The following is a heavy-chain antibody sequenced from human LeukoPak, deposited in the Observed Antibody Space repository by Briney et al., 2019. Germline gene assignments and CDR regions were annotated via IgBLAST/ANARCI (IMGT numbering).Heavy chain of an antibody. Sequence: GGALRLPCAASGFTFDDYAMHWGRQAPGRGVEWGSGISWNRGRIVYADSVKGGYTISRHHPKHSLYLQMNSLRAEDTALYYCAKCDNYDILTGHFDYWGQGTLVTVSS. CDR2: ISWNRGRI. CDR3: AKCDNYDILTGHFDY. J-gene: IGHJ4*02. CDR1: GFTFDDYA. D-gene: IGHD3-9*01. V-gene: IGHV3-9*01.